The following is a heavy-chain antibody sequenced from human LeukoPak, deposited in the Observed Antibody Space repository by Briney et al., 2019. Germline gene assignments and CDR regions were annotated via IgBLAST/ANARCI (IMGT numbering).Heavy chain of an antibody. CDR1: GGSISSSSCF. D-gene: IGHD3-22*01. J-gene: IGHJ4*02. CDR3: ATVVIDSSGFYSYFYN. V-gene: IGHV4-39*02. Sequence: SETLSLTCTVSGGSISSSSCFWGWIRQPPGKGLEWIGSIYYSGSTHYTPSLKSRVTIFVDMSKNHFSLRLSSVTAADTAVYYCATVVIDSSGFYSYFYNWGQGTLVTVSS. CDR2: IYYSGST.